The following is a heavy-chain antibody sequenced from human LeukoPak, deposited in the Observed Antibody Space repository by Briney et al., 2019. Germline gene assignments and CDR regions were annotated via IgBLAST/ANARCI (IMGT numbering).Heavy chain of an antibody. CDR2: INQSGST. Sequence: SETLSRTCAVYGGXFSGYYCSWIRQPPGKGLEWIGEINQSGSTNYNPSLKSRVTISVDTSKNQFSLKLSSVTAADTAVYYCARGVRYSKRMVRFDPWGQGTLVTVSS. V-gene: IGHV4-34*01. CDR3: ARGVRYSKRMVRFDP. CDR1: GGXFSGYY. J-gene: IGHJ5*02. D-gene: IGHD4-11*01.